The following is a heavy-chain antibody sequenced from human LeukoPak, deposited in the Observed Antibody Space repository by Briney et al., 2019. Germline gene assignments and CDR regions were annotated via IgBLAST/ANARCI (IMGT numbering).Heavy chain of an antibody. Sequence: GGSLRLSCAASGFSFTNYAMSWVRQAPARGPEWLSSMKGGGETFYADSVKGRFTISRDNSKNTLYLQMNSLRAEDTAVYYCAKSRQLWSKTPYYYYGMDVWGQGTTVTVSS. V-gene: IGHV3-23*01. CDR1: GFSFTNYA. D-gene: IGHD5-18*01. CDR3: AKSRQLWSKTPYYYYGMDV. J-gene: IGHJ6*02. CDR2: MKGGGET.